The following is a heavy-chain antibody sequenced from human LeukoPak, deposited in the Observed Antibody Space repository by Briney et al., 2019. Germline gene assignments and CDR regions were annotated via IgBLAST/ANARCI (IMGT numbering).Heavy chain of an antibody. CDR3: ARLGATEVDY. CDR1: GYTFTSSE. J-gene: IGHJ4*02. Sequence: ASVRVSCKASGYTFTSSEIHWVRQAPGQGLEWMGWLNPNSGNTGYAQKFQGRVTFTRESSTSTAYMEVTRLRSEDTAVYYCARLGATEVDYWGQGTLVTVSS. CDR2: LNPNSGNT. D-gene: IGHD1-26*01. V-gene: IGHV1-8*03.